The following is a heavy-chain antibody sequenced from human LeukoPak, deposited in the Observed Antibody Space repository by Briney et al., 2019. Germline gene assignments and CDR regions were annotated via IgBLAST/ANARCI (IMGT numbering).Heavy chain of an antibody. D-gene: IGHD4-11*01. CDR2: IYYSGST. J-gene: IGHJ4*02. Sequence: SETLSLTXTVSGGSISSYYWSWIRQPPGKGVEWIGYIYYSGSTNYNPSLKSRVTISVDTSKNQFSLKLSSVTAADTAVYYCARIDYSNFDYWGQGTLVTVSS. V-gene: IGHV4-59*01. CDR3: ARIDYSNFDY. CDR1: GGSISSYY.